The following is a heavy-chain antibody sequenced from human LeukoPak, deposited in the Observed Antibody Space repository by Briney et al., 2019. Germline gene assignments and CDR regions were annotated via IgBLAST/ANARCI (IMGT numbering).Heavy chain of an antibody. Sequence: SETLSLTCTVSGGSISSYYWSWIRQPSGKGLEWIGYIYYSGSTNYNPSLKSRVTISVDTSKNQFSLKLSSVTAADTAVYYCARSTIFGGDYYYYMDVWGKGTTVTVSS. D-gene: IGHD3-3*01. CDR2: IYYSGST. V-gene: IGHV4-59*01. J-gene: IGHJ6*03. CDR3: ARSTIFGGDYYYYMDV. CDR1: GGSISSYY.